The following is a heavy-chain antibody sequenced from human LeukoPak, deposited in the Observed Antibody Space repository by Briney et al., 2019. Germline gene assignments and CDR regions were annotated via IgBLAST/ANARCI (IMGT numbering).Heavy chain of an antibody. Sequence: SETLSLSCAVYGGSFSGYYWSWLRQPPGKGLEWIGEINHSGSTNYNPSLKSRVTISVDTSKNQFSLKLSSVTAADTAVYYCARGRLTMIVVAADYGMDVWGQGTTVTVSS. CDR1: GGSFSGYY. CDR3: ARGRLTMIVVAADYGMDV. D-gene: IGHD3-22*01. CDR2: INHSGST. V-gene: IGHV4-34*01. J-gene: IGHJ6*02.